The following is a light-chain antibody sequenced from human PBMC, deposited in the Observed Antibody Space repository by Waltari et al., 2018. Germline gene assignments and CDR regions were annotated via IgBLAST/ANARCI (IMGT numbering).Light chain of an antibody. Sequence: EIVMTQSPAPLSVSPGERATLSCTAGQSVRNNVVWYQQKPGQAPRFLIYGASTRVTATPARISGSGSGNEFALSCSSLQSEDIAVYYCQQNNNWLPWQLDQGTKVEIK. CDR3: QQNNNWLPWQ. V-gene: IGKV3-15*01. J-gene: IGKJ1*01. CDR1: QSVRNN. CDR2: GAS.